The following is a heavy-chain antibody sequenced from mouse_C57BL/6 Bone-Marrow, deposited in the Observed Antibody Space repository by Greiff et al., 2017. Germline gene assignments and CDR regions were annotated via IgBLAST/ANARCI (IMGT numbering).Heavy chain of an antibody. Sequence: QVQLQQPGAELVRPGTSVKLSCKASGYTFTSYWMHWVKQRPGQGLEWIGVIDPSDSYTNYNQKFKGKATLTVDTSSSTAYMQLSSLTSEDSAVYYCARYDYDPYYYAMDYWGQGTSVTVSS. CDR3: ARYDYDPYYYAMDY. D-gene: IGHD2-4*01. V-gene: IGHV1-59*01. CDR1: GYTFTSYW. J-gene: IGHJ4*01. CDR2: IDPSDSYT.